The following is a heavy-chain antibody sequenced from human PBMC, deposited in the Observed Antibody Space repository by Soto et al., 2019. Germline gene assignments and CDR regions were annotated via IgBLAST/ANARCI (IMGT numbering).Heavy chain of an antibody. CDR3: AKSHDTYTRMSDY. CDR2: ISSSSSVI. CDR1: GFILSDCA. Sequence: GGSLRLSCATSGFILSDCAMNWVRQAPGKGLEWVSYISSSSSVIDYADSVKGRFTVSRDNARNSLYLQMNSLRAEDTAVYYCAKSHDTYTRMSDYWGQGARVTVSS. J-gene: IGHJ4*02. V-gene: IGHV3-48*01.